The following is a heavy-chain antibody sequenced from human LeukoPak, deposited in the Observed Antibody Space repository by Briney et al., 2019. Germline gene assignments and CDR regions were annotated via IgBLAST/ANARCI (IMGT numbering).Heavy chain of an antibody. Sequence: GESLQISCKGSGYSFTSYWIGWVRPMPGKGLEWMGIIYPGDSDTRYSPSFQGQVTISADKSISTAYLQWSSLKASDTAMYYCARSDCSSTSCSLGVFDYWGQGTLVTVSS. J-gene: IGHJ4*02. CDR2: IYPGDSDT. V-gene: IGHV5-51*01. CDR3: ARSDCSSTSCSLGVFDY. D-gene: IGHD2-2*01. CDR1: GYSFTSYW.